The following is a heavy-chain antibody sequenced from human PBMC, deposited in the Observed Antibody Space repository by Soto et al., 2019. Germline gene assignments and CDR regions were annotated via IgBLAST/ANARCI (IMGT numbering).Heavy chain of an antibody. CDR1: GYTFTSYH. D-gene: IGHD6-19*01. V-gene: IGHV1-46*01. CDR3: AREGFLARGVAVAGTSYYYGMDV. Sequence: ASVKVSCQASGYTFTSYHMHWVPQAPGQGLVRLGISNPLWGSTGYARKFRGRVTMTRDTSTSTVYMELSSLRSEDTAVYYCAREGFLARGVAVAGTSYYYGMDVWGQGATVSVSS. CDR2: SNPLWGST. J-gene: IGHJ6*02.